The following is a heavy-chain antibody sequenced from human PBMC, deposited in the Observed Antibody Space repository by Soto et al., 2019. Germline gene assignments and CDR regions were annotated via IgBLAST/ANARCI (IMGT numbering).Heavy chain of an antibody. V-gene: IGHV5-10-1*01. CDR1: GYNSVNSW. CDR3: ARHPNYLGSGSNWFDT. D-gene: IGHD3-10*01. CDR2: IDPYDSSI. J-gene: IGHJ5*02. Sequence: GESLKISCKVSGYNSVNSWISWVRQMPGKGLEWMGRIDPYDSSINYSPSFQGHVTLSVDKSITTAYLQWASLKASDTAIYYCARHPNYLGSGSNWFDTWGQGTLVTVSS.